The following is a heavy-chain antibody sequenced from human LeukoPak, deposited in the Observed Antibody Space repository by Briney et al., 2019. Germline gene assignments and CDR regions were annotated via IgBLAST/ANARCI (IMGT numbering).Heavy chain of an antibody. CDR2: IKQDGSER. CDR1: GFTFSNYW. J-gene: IGHJ4*02. D-gene: IGHD3-9*01. V-gene: IGHV3-7*01. Sequence: GGSLRLSCAASGFTFSNYWMSWVRQAPGKGLEWVANIKQDGSERYYVDSVKGRFTISRDNAKNSLYLQMNSLRAEDTAVYYCARIILRYFDWSAYYFDYWGQGTLVTVSS. CDR3: ARIILRYFDWSAYYFDY.